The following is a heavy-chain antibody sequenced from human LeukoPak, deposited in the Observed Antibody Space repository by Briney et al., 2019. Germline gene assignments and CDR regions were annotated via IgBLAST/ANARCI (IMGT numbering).Heavy chain of an antibody. J-gene: IGHJ6*02. CDR3: AIGNLTRYYDILTGSPIFYGMDV. Sequence: GGSLRLSCAASGFTFSSYGMHWVRQAPGEGLERVAVIWYDGSIKYYADSVDGRLTISRDNSKNTLYLQMNSLRAEDTAVYYCAIGNLTRYYDILTGSPIFYGMDVWGQGTTVTVSS. D-gene: IGHD3-9*01. CDR2: IWYDGSIK. CDR1: GFTFSSYG. V-gene: IGHV3-33*01.